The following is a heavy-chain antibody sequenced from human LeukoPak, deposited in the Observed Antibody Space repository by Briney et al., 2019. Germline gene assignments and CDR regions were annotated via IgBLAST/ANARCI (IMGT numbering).Heavy chain of an antibody. Sequence: GGSLRLSCAASGFTFTKYGMSWVRQAPGKGLEWVSSIDYSGESPYYADSVKGRFTISRDNSKNTLYLQMNSLIAEDTAVYYCAKSGYNRFDYWGQGTRVTVSS. V-gene: IGHV3-23*01. D-gene: IGHD5-24*01. CDR2: IDYSGESP. CDR1: GFTFTKYG. J-gene: IGHJ4*02. CDR3: AKSGYNRFDY.